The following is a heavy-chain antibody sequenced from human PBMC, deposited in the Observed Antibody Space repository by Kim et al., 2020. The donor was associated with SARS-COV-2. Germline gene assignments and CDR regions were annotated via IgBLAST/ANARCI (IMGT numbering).Heavy chain of an antibody. V-gene: IGHV4-59*01. CDR2: T. Sequence: TNYNPSLNSRVTITADTSNNQFSLKLNSVTAADTAVYYCARDRGNWFDPWGQGTLVTVSS. CDR3: ARDRGNWFDP. J-gene: IGHJ5*02. D-gene: IGHD3-10*01.